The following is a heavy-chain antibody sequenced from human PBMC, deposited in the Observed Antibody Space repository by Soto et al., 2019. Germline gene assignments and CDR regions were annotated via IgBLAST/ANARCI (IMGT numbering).Heavy chain of an antibody. CDR2: INADNGNT. CDR3: ASFRDVVDSAFDI. CDR1: GYAFTSYA. D-gene: IGHD2-15*01. V-gene: IGHV1-3*01. Sequence: ASVKVYCKASGYAFTSYAMHWVSQAPEQRLEWMGWINADNGNTKYSQKFQGRVTITTDTSTSTAYMELRSLRSDDTAVYYCASFRDVVDSAFDIWGKGTMVTVSS. J-gene: IGHJ3*02.